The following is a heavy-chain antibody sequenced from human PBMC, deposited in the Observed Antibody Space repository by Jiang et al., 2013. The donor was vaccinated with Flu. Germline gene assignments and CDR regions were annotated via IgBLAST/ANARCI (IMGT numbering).Heavy chain of an antibody. CDR3: ARTTMIDYYGSGSYYPFDY. Sequence: AEVKKPGASVKVSCKASGYTFTNFGINWVRQAPGQGLEWMGWISADTGNTIYSQKLQGRVTMTTDTSTSTAYMELSSLRSDDSAVYFCARTTMIDYYGSGSYYPFDYWGQGTLVTVSS. V-gene: IGHV1-18*01. CDR1: GYTFTNFG. J-gene: IGHJ4*02. CDR2: ISADTGNT. D-gene: IGHD3-10*01.